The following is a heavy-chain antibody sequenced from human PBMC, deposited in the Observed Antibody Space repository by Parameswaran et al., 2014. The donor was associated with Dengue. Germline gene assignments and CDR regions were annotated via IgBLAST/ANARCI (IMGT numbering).Heavy chain of an antibody. CDR3: ARARKWGGRAFDI. Sequence: GSLRLSCAVYGGSFSGYYWSWIRQPPGKGLEWIGEINHSGSTNYNPSLKSRVTISVDTSKNQFSLKLSSVTAADTAVYYCARARKWGGRAFDIWGQGTMVTVSS. J-gene: IGHJ3*02. CDR1: GGSFSGYY. CDR2: INHSGST. D-gene: IGHD2-15*01. V-gene: IGHV4-34*01.